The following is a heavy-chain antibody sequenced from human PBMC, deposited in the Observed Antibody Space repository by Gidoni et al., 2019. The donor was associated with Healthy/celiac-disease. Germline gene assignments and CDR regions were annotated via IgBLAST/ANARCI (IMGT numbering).Heavy chain of an antibody. Sequence: QVQLVQSGAEVKKPGSSVKVSCKASGGTFSSYAISWVRQAPGQGLEWMGGIIPIYGTANYAQKFQGRVTITADKSTSTAYMELSSLRSEDTAVYYCATASENYYDSSGYSFDDWGQGTLVTVSS. J-gene: IGHJ4*02. D-gene: IGHD3-22*01. CDR1: GGTFSSYA. CDR3: ATASENYYDSSGYSFDD. V-gene: IGHV1-69*06. CDR2: IIPIYGTA.